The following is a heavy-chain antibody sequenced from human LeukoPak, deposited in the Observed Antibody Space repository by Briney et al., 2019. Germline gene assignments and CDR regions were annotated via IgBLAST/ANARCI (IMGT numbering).Heavy chain of an antibody. J-gene: IGHJ4*02. D-gene: IGHD6-19*01. V-gene: IGHV3-23*01. CDR3: AKARVGQWLGDFDY. Sequence: GGSLRLSCAASGFTFSSYAMSWVRQAPGKGLEWVSGISGSGVSTYYADSVKGRFTISRDNSKNTLYLQMNSLRAEDTAEYYCAKARVGQWLGDFDYWGQGTLVTVSS. CDR2: ISGSGVST. CDR1: GFTFSSYA.